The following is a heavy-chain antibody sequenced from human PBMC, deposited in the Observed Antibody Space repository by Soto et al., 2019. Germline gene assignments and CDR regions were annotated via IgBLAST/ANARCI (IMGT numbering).Heavy chain of an antibody. CDR3: ARVPRVRYAFDI. Sequence: ASVKVSCKASGYSFTSYGISLVRQAPGQGLEWMGWISAYNGNTNYAQKLQGRVTMTTDTSTSTAYMELRSLRSDDTAVYYCARVPRVRYAFDIWGQGTMVTVSS. J-gene: IGHJ3*02. CDR1: GYSFTSYG. V-gene: IGHV1-18*01. CDR2: ISAYNGNT. D-gene: IGHD3-10*01.